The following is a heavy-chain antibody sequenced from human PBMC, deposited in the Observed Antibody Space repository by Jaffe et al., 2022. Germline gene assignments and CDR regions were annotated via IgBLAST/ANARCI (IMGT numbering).Heavy chain of an antibody. CDR3: ARVAGGDYKDQISEPLNWFDP. D-gene: IGHD4-17*01. J-gene: IGHJ5*02. Sequence: QVQLVQSGSELKKPGASVKVSCKASGYTFTSYAMNWVRQAPGQGLEWMGWINTNTGNPTYAQGFTGRFVFSLDTSVSTAYLQISSLKAEDTAVYYCARVAGGDYKDQISEPLNWFDPWGQGTLVTVSS. CDR2: INTNTGNP. V-gene: IGHV7-4-1*02. CDR1: GYTFTSYA.